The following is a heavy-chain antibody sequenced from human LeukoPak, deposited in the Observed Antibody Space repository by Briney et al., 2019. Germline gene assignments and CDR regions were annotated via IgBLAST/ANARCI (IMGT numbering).Heavy chain of an antibody. V-gene: IGHV4-59*01. J-gene: IGHJ5*02. D-gene: IGHD3-10*01. Sequence: SETLSLTCTVSGGSISSYYWSWIRQPPGKGLEWIGYIYYSGSTNYNPSLKSRVTISVDTSKNQSSPKRSSVAAAWTAVYYCARGLWFWELDYWFDPWGQGTLVTVSS. CDR3: ARGLWFWELDYWFDP. CDR1: GGSISSYY. CDR2: IYYSGST.